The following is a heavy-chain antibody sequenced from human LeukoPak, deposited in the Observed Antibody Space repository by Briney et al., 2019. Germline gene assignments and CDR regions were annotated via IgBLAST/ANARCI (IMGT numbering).Heavy chain of an antibody. CDR2: ISAYNGNT. D-gene: IGHD3-22*01. V-gene: IGHV1-18*01. Sequence: ASVKVSCKASGYSFTSYGISWVRQAPGQGLEWMGWISAYNGNTNFAQKLQGRVTMTTDTSTSTAYMELRSLRSDDTAVYYCARISEMNYYDSNGYYLGSDYWGQGTLVTVSS. CDR3: ARISEMNYYDSNGYYLGSDY. J-gene: IGHJ4*02. CDR1: GYSFTSYG.